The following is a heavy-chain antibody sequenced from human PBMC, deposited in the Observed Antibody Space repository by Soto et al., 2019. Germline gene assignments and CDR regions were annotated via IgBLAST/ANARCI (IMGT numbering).Heavy chain of an antibody. V-gene: IGHV4-4*02. CDR3: ARHGRDGYNFGLVDY. CDR1: GASVSSTYW. Sequence: GNLSLTCAVSGASVSSTYWWSWVRQPPGKGPEWIGEINHRGSTYYNPSLKSRVTISVDTSKNQFSLKLSSVTAADTAVYYCARHGRDGYNFGLVDYWGQGTLVTVSS. D-gene: IGHD5-12*01. CDR2: INHRGST. J-gene: IGHJ4*02.